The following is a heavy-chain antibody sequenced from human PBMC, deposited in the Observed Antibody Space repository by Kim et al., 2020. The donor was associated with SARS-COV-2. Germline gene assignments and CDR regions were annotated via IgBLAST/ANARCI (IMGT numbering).Heavy chain of an antibody. CDR2: IIPIFGTA. CDR3: ARGFHPWSSWPQYFQH. V-gene: IGHV1-69*13. J-gene: IGHJ1*01. D-gene: IGHD6-13*01. CDR1: GGTFSSYA. Sequence: SVKVSCKASGGTFSSYAISWVRQAPGQGLEWMGGIIPIFGTANYAQKFQGRVTITADESTSTAYMELSSLRSEDTAVYYCARGFHPWSSWPQYFQHWGQGTLVTVSP.